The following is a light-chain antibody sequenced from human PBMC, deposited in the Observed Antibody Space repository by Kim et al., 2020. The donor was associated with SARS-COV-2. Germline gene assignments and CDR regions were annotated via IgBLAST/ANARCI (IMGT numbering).Light chain of an antibody. V-gene: IGLV1-47*01. J-gene: IGLJ2*01. CDR1: STNLGSNY. CDR3: AAWDDSLSGVV. Sequence: RVTTSCSGSSTNLGSNYVYWYQQLPGAAPKLLIYRNNQRPSGVPDRFSGSKSGTSASLAISGLRSEDEADYYCAAWDDSLSGVVFGGGTQLTVL. CDR2: RNN.